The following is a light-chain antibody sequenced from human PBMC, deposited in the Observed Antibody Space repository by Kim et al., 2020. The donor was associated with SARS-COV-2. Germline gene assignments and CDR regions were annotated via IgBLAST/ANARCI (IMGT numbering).Light chain of an antibody. CDR1: QVISRY. Sequence: STGDRVTITCRASQVISRYLAWYQQKPGQAPKLLIYAASTLQSVVPSRFSGSGSGTDFTLTISCLQSEDFATYYCQQYYSYPGVTFGQGTRLEIK. V-gene: IGKV1-8*01. CDR2: AAS. J-gene: IGKJ5*01. CDR3: QQYYSYPGVT.